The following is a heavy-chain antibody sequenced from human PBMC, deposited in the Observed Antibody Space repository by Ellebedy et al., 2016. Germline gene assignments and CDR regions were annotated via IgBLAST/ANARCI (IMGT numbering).Heavy chain of an antibody. D-gene: IGHD2-15*01. Sequence: GGSLRLSCAASGFTFSSYGMHWVRQAPGKGLEWVAVIWYDGSNKYYADSVKGRFTISRDNSKNTLYLQMNSLRAEDTAVYYCARDLGYCSGGSCYWGIDYWGQGTLVTVSS. CDR2: IWYDGSNK. J-gene: IGHJ4*02. CDR1: GFTFSSYG. V-gene: IGHV3-33*01. CDR3: ARDLGYCSGGSCYWGIDY.